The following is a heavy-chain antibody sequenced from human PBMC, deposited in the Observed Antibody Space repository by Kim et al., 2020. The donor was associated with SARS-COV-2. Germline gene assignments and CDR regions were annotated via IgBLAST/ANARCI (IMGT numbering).Heavy chain of an antibody. CDR2: IYPGDSDT. D-gene: IGHD3-16*01. CDR3: ARGAQEWGKRGYYNYGMDV. CDR1: GYRFNSYW. J-gene: IGHJ6*04. Sequence: GESLQISCQGSGYRFNSYWIGWVLQMPGKGLEWMGIIYPGDSDTRYSPSFQGQVTISANKSISTAYLPWSSLKASDTAMFYCARGAQEWGKRGYYNYGMDVWGEGTTVTVSS. V-gene: IGHV5-51*01.